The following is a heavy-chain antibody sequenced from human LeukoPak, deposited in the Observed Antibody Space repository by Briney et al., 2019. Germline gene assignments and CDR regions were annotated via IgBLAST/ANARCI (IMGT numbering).Heavy chain of an antibody. J-gene: IGHJ5*02. CDR1: GFAFSSFG. D-gene: IGHD4-17*01. V-gene: IGHV3-33*01. Sequence: GGSLRLSCAASGFAFSSFGMHWVRQAPGKGLEWVAVIWYDGTNKYYADSVKGRFTISRDNSKSTLYLQMNSLRAEDTAVYYCARATVTRWFDPWGQGTLVTVSS. CDR3: ARATVTRWFDP. CDR2: IWYDGTNK.